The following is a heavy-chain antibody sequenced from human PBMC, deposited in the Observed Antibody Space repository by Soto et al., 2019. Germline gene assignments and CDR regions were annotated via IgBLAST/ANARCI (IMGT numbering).Heavy chain of an antibody. V-gene: IGHV1-69*06. CDR1: GGTFSSYA. CDR2: IIPIFGTA. CDR3: ARGHITMVRGGWFDP. J-gene: IGHJ5*02. Sequence: SVKVSWKASGGTFSSYAISWVRQAPGQGLEWMGGIIPIFGTADYAQKFQGRVTITADKSTSTAYMELSSLRSEDTAVYYCARGHITMVRGGWFDPWGQGTLVTVSS. D-gene: IGHD3-10*01.